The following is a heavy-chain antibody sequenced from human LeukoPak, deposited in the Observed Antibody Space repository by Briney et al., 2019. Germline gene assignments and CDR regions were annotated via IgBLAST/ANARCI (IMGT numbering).Heavy chain of an antibody. CDR2: ISSSGSTI. CDR3: AREGGYSGYEAFDY. CDR1: GFTFSSYE. Sequence: GGSLRLSCAASGFTFSSYEMNWVRQAPGKGLEWVSYISSSGSTIYYADSVKGRFTISRDNAKNSLYPQMNSLRAEDTAVYYCAREGGYSGYEAFDYWGQGTLATVSS. J-gene: IGHJ4*02. V-gene: IGHV3-48*03. D-gene: IGHD5-12*01.